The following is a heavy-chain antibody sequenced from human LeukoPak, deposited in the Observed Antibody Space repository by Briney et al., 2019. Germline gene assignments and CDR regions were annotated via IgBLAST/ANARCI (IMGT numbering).Heavy chain of an antibody. CDR2: ISWDGGST. D-gene: IGHD4-17*01. CDR3: AKDGDFYGDYGGPIDY. CDR1: GFTFDDYA. V-gene: IGHV3-43D*03. J-gene: IGHJ4*02. Sequence: GGSLRLSCAASGFTFDDYAMHWVRHAPGKGLEWVSLISWDGGSTYYADSVKGRFTISRDNSKNSLYLQMNSLRAEDTALYYCAKDGDFYGDYGGPIDYWGQGTLVTVSS.